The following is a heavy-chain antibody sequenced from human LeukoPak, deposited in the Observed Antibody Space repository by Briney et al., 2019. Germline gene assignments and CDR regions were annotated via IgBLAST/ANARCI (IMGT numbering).Heavy chain of an antibody. V-gene: IGHV1-8*01. CDR2: MNPNSGNT. Sequence: GASVKVSCKASGYTFTSYDINWVRQATGQGLEWMGWMNPNSGNTGYAQKFQGRVTMTRNTSISTVYMELSSLRSEDTAVYYCARDYSYGYMCYYYYMDVWGKGTTVTVSS. CDR3: ARDYSYGYMCYYYYMDV. CDR1: GYTFTSYD. J-gene: IGHJ6*03. D-gene: IGHD5-18*01.